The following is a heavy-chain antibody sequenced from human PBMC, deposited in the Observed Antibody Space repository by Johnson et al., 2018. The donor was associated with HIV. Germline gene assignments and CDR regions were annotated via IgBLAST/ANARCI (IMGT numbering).Heavy chain of an antibody. J-gene: IGHJ3*02. CDR3: AKDSGGSSAYDAFDI. CDR1: GFTFSNYG. V-gene: IGHV3-30*02. D-gene: IGHD2-15*01. Sequence: VQLVESGGGLVQPGGSLRLPCATSGFTFSNYGMHWVRQAPGKGLEWVAFIRFDGSSKYSTDSVKGRFTISRDNSKNTLYLQMNSLRAEDTAAYYCAKDSGGSSAYDAFDIWGQGTMVTVSS. CDR2: IRFDGSSK.